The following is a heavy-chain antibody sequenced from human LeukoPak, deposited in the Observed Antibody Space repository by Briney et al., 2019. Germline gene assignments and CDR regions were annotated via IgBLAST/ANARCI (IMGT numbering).Heavy chain of an antibody. CDR1: GFTVSSSY. CDR3: ARDLCGFIDY. Sequence: GGSLRLSCAASGFTVSSSYMTWVRQAPGKGLEWVSVIYTGGSTYYADSVEGRFTISRDNSKNTLYLQMNSLRAEDTAVYYCARDLCGFIDYWGQGTLVTVSS. J-gene: IGHJ4*02. D-gene: IGHD2/OR15-2a*01. CDR2: IYTGGST. V-gene: IGHV3-53*01.